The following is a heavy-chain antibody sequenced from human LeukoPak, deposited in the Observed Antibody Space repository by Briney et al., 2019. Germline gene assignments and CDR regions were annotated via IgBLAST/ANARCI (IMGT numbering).Heavy chain of an antibody. CDR3: GRGRGAYSSGYFVDF. CDR1: GFIFRSYA. CDR2: ISYDGSDQ. D-gene: IGHD6-19*01. V-gene: IGHV3-30*01. Sequence: GRSLRLSCAASGFIFRSYAVHWVRQAPGKGLEWVAVISYDGSDQHYADSVKGRFTISRDNSNNTLHLQMNSLRDEDTAVYYCGRGRGAYSSGYFVDFWGQGTLVSVSS. J-gene: IGHJ4*02.